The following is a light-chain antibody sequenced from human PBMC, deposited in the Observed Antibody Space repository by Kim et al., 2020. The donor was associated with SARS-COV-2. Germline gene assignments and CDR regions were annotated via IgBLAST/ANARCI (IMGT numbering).Light chain of an antibody. V-gene: IGKV1-8*01. J-gene: IGKJ4*01. Sequence: ASTGDRVTVTCRASQCISSYLAWYQQKPGKAPKLLIYAASTLQSGVLSRFSGSGSGTDFTLTISCLQSEDFATYYCQQYYSYPLTFGGGTKVDIK. CDR3: QQYYSYPLT. CDR2: AAS. CDR1: QCISSY.